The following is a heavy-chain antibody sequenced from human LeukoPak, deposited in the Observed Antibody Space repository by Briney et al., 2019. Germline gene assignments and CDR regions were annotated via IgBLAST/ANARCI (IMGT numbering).Heavy chain of an antibody. D-gene: IGHD5-18*01. J-gene: IGHJ4*02. V-gene: IGHV3-23*01. CDR2: ISGSGGST. CDR1: GFTFSSYA. CDR3: AKGPREVTHYFDY. Sequence: GGSLRLSCAASGFTFSSYAMSWVRQAPGKGLEWVSAISGSGGSTYYADSVKGRFTISRDNSKNTLYLQMNSQRAEDTAVYYCAKGPREVTHYFDYWGQGTLVTVSS.